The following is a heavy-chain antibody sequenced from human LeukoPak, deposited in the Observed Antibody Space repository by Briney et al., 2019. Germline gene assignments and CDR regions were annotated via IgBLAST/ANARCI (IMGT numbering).Heavy chain of an antibody. CDR3: AIGNYKALY. Sequence: GGSLRLSCAASGFTFSDYYMSWIRQAPGKGLEWVSYISSSGSNRYYADSVKGRFTTSRDNAENTLYLQMNSLRADDTAVYYCAIGNYKALYWGQGTLVTVSS. CDR1: GFTFSDYY. J-gene: IGHJ4*02. V-gene: IGHV3-11*01. CDR2: ISSSGSNR. D-gene: IGHD1-7*01.